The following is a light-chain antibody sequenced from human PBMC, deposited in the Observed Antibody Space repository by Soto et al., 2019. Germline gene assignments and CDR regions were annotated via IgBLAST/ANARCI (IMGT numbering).Light chain of an antibody. Sequence: EIVLTQSPATLSLSPGERATLSCRASQSVSSYLAWYQQKPGQAPGLLIYDASNRATGIPARFSGSGSGTDFTLTTSSLEPEDFAVYYCQQRSNWLTFGGGTKVDIK. CDR3: QQRSNWLT. CDR1: QSVSSY. CDR2: DAS. J-gene: IGKJ4*01. V-gene: IGKV3-11*01.